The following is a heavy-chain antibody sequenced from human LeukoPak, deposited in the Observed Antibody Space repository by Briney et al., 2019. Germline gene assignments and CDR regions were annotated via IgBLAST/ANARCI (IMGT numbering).Heavy chain of an antibody. CDR3: AREYSSSRLAFDI. J-gene: IGHJ3*02. CDR1: GFTFSSYW. V-gene: IGHV3-7*05. D-gene: IGHD6-6*01. Sequence: GGSLRLSCAASGFTFSSYWMSWVRQAPGKGLEWVANIKQDGSEKYYVDSVKGRFTISRDNAKNSLYLQMSSLRAEDTAVYYCAREYSSSRLAFDIWGQGTMDTVSS. CDR2: IKQDGSEK.